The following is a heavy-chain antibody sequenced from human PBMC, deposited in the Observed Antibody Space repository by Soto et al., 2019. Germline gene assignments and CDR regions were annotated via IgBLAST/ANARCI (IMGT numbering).Heavy chain of an antibody. CDR3: VKGSVAGTAAFDI. CDR2: ISSNGGST. Sequence: GGSLRLSCSASGFTFSSYAMHWVRQAPGKGLEYVSAISSNGGSTYYADSVKGRFTISRDNSKNTLYLQMSSLRAEDTAVYYCVKGSVAGTAAFDIWGQGTMVTVSS. J-gene: IGHJ3*02. CDR1: GFTFSSYA. V-gene: IGHV3-64D*08. D-gene: IGHD6-19*01.